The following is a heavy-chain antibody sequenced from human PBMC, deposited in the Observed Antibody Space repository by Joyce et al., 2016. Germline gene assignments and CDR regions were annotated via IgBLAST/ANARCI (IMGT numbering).Heavy chain of an antibody. J-gene: IGHJ4*02. CDR3: ARDVLMVRGPLGY. V-gene: IGHV4-39*07. D-gene: IGHD3-10*01. CDR2: ISYSGST. Sequence: QLQLQESGPGLVKPSETLSLTCTVSGGSISSSIYYWGWIRQPPGKGLEWIGSISYSGSTFYNPSLKSRVTISLDTSKNQFSLKLSSVTAADTAVYYCARDVLMVRGPLGYWGQGTLVTVSS. CDR1: GGSISSSIYY.